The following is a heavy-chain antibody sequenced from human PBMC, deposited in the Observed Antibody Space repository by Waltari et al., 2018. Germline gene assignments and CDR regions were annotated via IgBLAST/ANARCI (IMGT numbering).Heavy chain of an antibody. CDR2: VGASGGST. Sequence: EVQLLESGGGLVQPGESLRLSCAASGFTLTSNARTWVRQAAGKGLEWVSVVGASGGSTFYADSVKGRFTISRDTSKNMLFRQMNNLRAEDTAVYYCAKDRADTTEGKIDYWGQGTLVTVSS. D-gene: IGHD1-1*01. CDR3: AKDRADTTEGKIDY. V-gene: IGHV3-23*01. CDR1: GFTLTSNA. J-gene: IGHJ4*02.